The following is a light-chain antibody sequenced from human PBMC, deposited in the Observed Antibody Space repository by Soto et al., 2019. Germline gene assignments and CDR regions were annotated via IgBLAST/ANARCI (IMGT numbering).Light chain of an antibody. Sequence: QPVLTQPPSVSGAPGQRVTISRTGSSSNIGAGYDVHWYQQLPGTAPKLLIYGNSNRPSGVPDRFSGSKSGTSASLAITGLQAEDEADYYCQSYDSSLSGWVFGGGTQLTVL. CDR1: SSNIGAGYD. V-gene: IGLV1-40*01. CDR2: GNS. CDR3: QSYDSSLSGWV. J-gene: IGLJ3*02.